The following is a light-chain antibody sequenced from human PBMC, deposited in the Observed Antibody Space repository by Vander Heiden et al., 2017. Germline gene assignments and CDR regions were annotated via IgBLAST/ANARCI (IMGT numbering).Light chain of an antibody. V-gene: IGKV4-1*01. CDR2: WAS. Sequence: DIVMTQSPDSLAESLGERATINCKSSQSVLYSSNNKNYLAWYQQKPGQPPKLLIYWASTRESGVPDRFSGSGSGTDFTLTISSLQAEDVAVYYCQQYYSTLTFGPGTKVDIK. CDR3: QQYYSTLT. J-gene: IGKJ3*01. CDR1: QSVLYSSNNKNY.